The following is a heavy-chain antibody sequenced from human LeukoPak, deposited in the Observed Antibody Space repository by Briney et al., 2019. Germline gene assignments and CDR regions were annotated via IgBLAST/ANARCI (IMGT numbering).Heavy chain of an antibody. Sequence: ASVKVSCKASGYTFTSYYMHWVRQTPRQGLEWMGIINPSGGSTRYAQKFQGRVTMTRDTSTSTVYMELSSLSSEDTAVYYCARGIYYGSGSSGFRFDTWGQGTLVTVSS. D-gene: IGHD3-10*01. V-gene: IGHV1-46*01. J-gene: IGHJ5*02. CDR3: ARGIYYGSGSSGFRFDT. CDR2: INPSGGST. CDR1: GYTFTSYY.